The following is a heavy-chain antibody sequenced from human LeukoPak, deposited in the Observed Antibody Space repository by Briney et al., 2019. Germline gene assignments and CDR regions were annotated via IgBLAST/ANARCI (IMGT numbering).Heavy chain of an antibody. CDR2: IDERGRT. J-gene: IGHJ3*02. D-gene: IGHD4-17*01. CDR3: ARDLHDYGDYNDAFDI. V-gene: IGHV4-34*01. CDR1: GGSLTSYY. Sequence: SETLSLTCAVYGGSLTSYYWSWVRQTPGRGLEWIGEIDERGRTVYSPSFRSRVTISVDTSKNQFSLKLSSVTAADTAVYYCARDLHDYGDYNDAFDIWGQGTMVTVSS.